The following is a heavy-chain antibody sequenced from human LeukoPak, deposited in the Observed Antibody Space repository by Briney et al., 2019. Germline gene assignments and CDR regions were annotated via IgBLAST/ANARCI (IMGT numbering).Heavy chain of an antibody. CDR3: ARRITIFGLRKRPYYFDY. J-gene: IGHJ4*02. V-gene: IGHV4-34*01. Sequence: SETLSLTCAVYGGSFSGYYWSWIRQPPGKGLEWIGEINHSGSTNYNPSLKSRVTISVDTSKNQFSMKLSSVTAADTAVYYCARRITIFGLRKRPYYFDYWGQGTLVTVSS. CDR2: INHSGST. D-gene: IGHD3-3*01. CDR1: GGSFSGYY.